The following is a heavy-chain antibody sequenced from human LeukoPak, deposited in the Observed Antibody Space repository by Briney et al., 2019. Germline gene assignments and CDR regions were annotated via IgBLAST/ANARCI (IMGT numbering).Heavy chain of an antibody. CDR2: IYYSGST. CDR3: ARHGASGSYLYYFDY. D-gene: IGHD1-26*01. CDR1: GASISHYY. J-gene: IGHJ4*02. V-gene: IGHV4-59*08. Sequence: SETLSLTCTVSGASISHYYWSWIRQPPGRGLEWIGYIYYSGSTNYNPSLKSRVTISVDTSKNQFSLKLSSVTAADTAVYFCARHGASGSYLYYFDYWGQGTLVTVSS.